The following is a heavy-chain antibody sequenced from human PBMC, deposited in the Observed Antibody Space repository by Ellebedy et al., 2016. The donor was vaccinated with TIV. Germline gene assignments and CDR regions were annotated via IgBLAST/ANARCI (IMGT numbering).Heavy chain of an antibody. D-gene: IGHD3-22*01. CDR2: IHHLGIT. J-gene: IGHJ4*02. CDR1: GGSISSSLW. Sequence: MPSETLSLTCAVSGGSISSSLWWCWVRQPPGKGLEWSGEIHHLGITKYNPSLKSRLTLSVDKSKNEFSLRLTSVTAADTAMYFCARVDDSIGNDDADYWGQGTLVTVSS. CDR3: ARVDDSIGNDDADY. V-gene: IGHV4-4*02.